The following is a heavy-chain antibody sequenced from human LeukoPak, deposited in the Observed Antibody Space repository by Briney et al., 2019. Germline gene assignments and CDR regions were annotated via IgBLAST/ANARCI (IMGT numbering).Heavy chain of an antibody. D-gene: IGHD6-19*01. V-gene: IGHV4-59*01. Sequence: SETLSLTCTVSGGSISSYYWSWIRQPPGKGLEWIGYIYYSGSTNYNPSLKSRVTIPVDTSRNQFSLKLSSVTAADTAVYYCARDNKGYSSGWYRNWFDPWGQGTLVTVSS. CDR2: IYYSGST. CDR1: GGSISSYY. CDR3: ARDNKGYSSGWYRNWFDP. J-gene: IGHJ5*02.